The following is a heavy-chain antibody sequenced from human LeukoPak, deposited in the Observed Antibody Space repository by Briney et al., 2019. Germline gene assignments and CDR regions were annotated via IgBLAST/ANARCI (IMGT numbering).Heavy chain of an antibody. CDR2: INPNSGGT. D-gene: IGHD5-18*01. J-gene: IGHJ4*02. CDR1: GYTFTGYY. Sequence: ASVKVSCKASGYTFTGYYMHWVRQAPGQGLEWMGWINPNSGGTNYAQKFQGRVTMTRDTSISTAYMELSRLRSDDTAVYYCARVVDTDYYFDYWGQGTLVTVSS. CDR3: ARVVDTDYYFDY. V-gene: IGHV1-2*02.